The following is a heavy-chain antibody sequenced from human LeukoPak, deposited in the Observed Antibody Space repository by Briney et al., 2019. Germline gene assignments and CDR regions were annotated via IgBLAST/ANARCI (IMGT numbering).Heavy chain of an antibody. V-gene: IGHV4-31*03. CDR1: GGSISSGGYY. Sequence: SQTLSLTCTVSGGSISSGGYYWSWIRQHPGKGLEWIGYIYYSGSTYYNPSLKSRVTISVDTSKNQFSLELSSVTAADTAVYYCARARGRYAYYFDYWGQGTLVTVSS. CDR2: IYYSGST. CDR3: ARARGRYAYYFDY. J-gene: IGHJ4*02. D-gene: IGHD3-16*01.